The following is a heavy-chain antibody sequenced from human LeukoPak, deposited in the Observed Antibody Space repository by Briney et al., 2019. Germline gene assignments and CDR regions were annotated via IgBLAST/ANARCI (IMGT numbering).Heavy chain of an antibody. CDR1: GFAFSNFA. Sequence: GGSLRLSCAASGFAFSNFAMHWVRQAPGKGLGWVALISYDGSKKYYADSVKGRFTISRDTSKNTLYLQMNSLRTEDTAVCYCAREGHGGAIDYWGQGTLVTVSS. D-gene: IGHD1-26*01. V-gene: IGHV3-30-3*01. CDR3: AREGHGGAIDY. J-gene: IGHJ4*02. CDR2: ISYDGSKK.